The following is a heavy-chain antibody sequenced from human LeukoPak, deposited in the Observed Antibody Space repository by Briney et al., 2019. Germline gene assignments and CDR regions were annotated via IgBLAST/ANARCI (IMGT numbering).Heavy chain of an antibody. CDR1: AYTFTGYY. V-gene: IGHV1-2*02. D-gene: IGHD3-9*01. CDR3: ARDLTGYYMAYGMDV. J-gene: IGHJ6*02. Sequence: GASVKVSCKASAYTFTGYYMHWVRQAPGQGLEWMGWINPNSGGTNYAQKFQGRVTMTRDTSISTAYMELSRLRSDDTAVYYCARDLTGYYMAYGMDVWGQGTTVTVSS. CDR2: INPNSGGT.